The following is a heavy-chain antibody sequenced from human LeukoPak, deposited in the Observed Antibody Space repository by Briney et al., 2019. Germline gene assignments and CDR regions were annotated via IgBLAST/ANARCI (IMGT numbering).Heavy chain of an antibody. Sequence: PSETLSLTCTVSGGSISRSSYYWGWIRQPPGKGLDWIGSIFYSGTTYYYPSLKSRATISVDTSKNHFSLRLSSVTAADTAVYYCARHWLGYYDGSNYPYYFDYWGQGILVTVSS. J-gene: IGHJ4*02. CDR3: ARHWLGYYDGSNYPYYFDY. V-gene: IGHV4-39*01. CDR1: GGSISRSSYY. D-gene: IGHD3-22*01. CDR2: IFYSGTT.